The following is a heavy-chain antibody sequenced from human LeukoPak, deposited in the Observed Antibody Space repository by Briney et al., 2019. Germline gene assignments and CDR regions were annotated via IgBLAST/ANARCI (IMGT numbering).Heavy chain of an antibody. Sequence: PGGSLRLSCAASGFTFSSYGMHWVRQAPGKGLEWVAVIWYDGSNKYYADSVKGRFTISRDNSKNTLYLQMNSLRAEDTAVYYCAREPLIQGPYYFDYWGQGTLVTVSS. J-gene: IGHJ4*02. CDR1: GFTFSSYG. V-gene: IGHV3-33*01. D-gene: IGHD2-8*01. CDR3: AREPLIQGPYYFDY. CDR2: IWYDGSNK.